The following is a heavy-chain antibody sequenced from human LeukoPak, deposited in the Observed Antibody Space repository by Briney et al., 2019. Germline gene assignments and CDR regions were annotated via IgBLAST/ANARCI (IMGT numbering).Heavy chain of an antibody. CDR3: AKDTSAWWYHRAYMNV. V-gene: IGHV3-23*01. CDR1: GFTFSDYA. J-gene: IGHJ6*03. Sequence: GGSLRLSCAASGFTFSDYAMSWARQAPGGGLEWVSAISGSGDKTFHADSVKGRFTTSRDNSKNTLSLQMSSLRVEDSAVYFCAKDTSAWWYHRAYMNVWGTGTTVTVSS. D-gene: IGHD2-15*01. CDR2: ISGSGDKT.